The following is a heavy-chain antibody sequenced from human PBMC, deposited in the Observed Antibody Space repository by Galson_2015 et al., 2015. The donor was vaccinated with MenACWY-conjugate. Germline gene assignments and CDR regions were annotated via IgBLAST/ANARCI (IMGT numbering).Heavy chain of an antibody. Sequence: SVKVSCKASGGTFSSYAISWVRQAPGQGLEWMGGIIPIFGIANYAQKFQGRVTITADESTSTAYMELSSLRSEDTAVYYCARGVRDGYNRPHFDYWGQGTLVTVSS. CDR2: IIPIFGIA. CDR3: ARGVRDGYNRPHFDY. D-gene: IGHD5-24*01. V-gene: IGHV1-69*13. J-gene: IGHJ4*02. CDR1: GGTFSSYA.